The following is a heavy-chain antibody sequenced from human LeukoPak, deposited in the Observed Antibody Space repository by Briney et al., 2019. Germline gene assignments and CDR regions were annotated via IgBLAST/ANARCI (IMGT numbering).Heavy chain of an antibody. D-gene: IGHD3-9*01. J-gene: IGHJ4*02. CDR3: ARDPFLTPNVY. V-gene: IGHV1-2*02. Sequence: ASVKVSCKASGYTFTGYYMHWVRQAPGQGLEWMGWINPNSGGTNYVQKFQGRVTMTRDTSISTAYMELSRLRSDDTAVYYCARDPFLTPNVYWGQGTLVTVSS. CDR1: GYTFTGYY. CDR2: INPNSGGT.